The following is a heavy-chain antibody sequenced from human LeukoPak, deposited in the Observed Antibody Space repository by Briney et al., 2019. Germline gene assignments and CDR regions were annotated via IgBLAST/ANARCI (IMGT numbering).Heavy chain of an antibody. J-gene: IGHJ4*02. Sequence: GGSLRLSCAGSGFTFSTYWMSWLRQAPGKGLEWVANINQDGGEKHYVDSVKGRFTISRDNAKDSLDLQLNSLRGEDTAVYYCARMYCGGGKCYLSYFDYWGQGTVVTVSS. D-gene: IGHD2-21*01. CDR2: INQDGGEK. V-gene: IGHV3-7*04. CDR3: ARMYCGGGKCYLSYFDY. CDR1: GFTFSTYW.